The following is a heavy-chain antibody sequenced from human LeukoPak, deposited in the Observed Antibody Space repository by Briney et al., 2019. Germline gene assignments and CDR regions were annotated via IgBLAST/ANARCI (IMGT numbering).Heavy chain of an antibody. D-gene: IGHD6-19*01. CDR1: GYTFTDYC. Sequence: ASVKVFCKASGYTFTDYCTHWVGLAPGQGLEWMGWINPNSGGTNYAQKFQGRVTMTRDTSISTAYMELSRLRSDDTAMYYCARGREEYSSGWSSHAFVVWGQGIMVTVSS. CDR2: INPNSGGT. CDR3: ARGREEYSSGWSSHAFVV. V-gene: IGHV1-2*02. J-gene: IGHJ3*01.